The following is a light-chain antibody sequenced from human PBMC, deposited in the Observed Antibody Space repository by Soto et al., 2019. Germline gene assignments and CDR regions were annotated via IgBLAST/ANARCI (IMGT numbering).Light chain of an antibody. V-gene: IGKV3-20*01. Sequence: EIVLTQSPGTLSLSPGERATLSCRASQSVGSNYLAWYQQKPGQAPRLLIYAASGKATGVPDRFSGSGSGTDFTLTISRLEPEDFAVYYCQQYGSSPLTFGGGTKVDIK. CDR1: QSVGSNY. CDR3: QQYGSSPLT. J-gene: IGKJ4*01. CDR2: AAS.